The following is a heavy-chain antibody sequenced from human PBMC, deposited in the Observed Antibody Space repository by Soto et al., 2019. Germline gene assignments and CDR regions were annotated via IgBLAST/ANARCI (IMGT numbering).Heavy chain of an antibody. CDR3: AKDRGSNWNDYYFDY. J-gene: IGHJ4*02. Sequence: GGSLRLSCAASGFTFSSYAMSWVRQAPGKGLEWVSAISGSGGSTYYADSVKGRFTISRDNSKNTLYLQMNSLRAEDTAVYYCAKDRGSNWNDYYFDYWSQGTLVTVSS. CDR1: GFTFSSYA. CDR2: ISGSGGST. V-gene: IGHV3-23*01. D-gene: IGHD1-1*01.